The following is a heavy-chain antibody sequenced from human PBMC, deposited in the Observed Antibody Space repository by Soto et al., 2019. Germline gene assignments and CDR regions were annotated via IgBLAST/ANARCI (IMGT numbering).Heavy chain of an antibody. CDR3: ARDYMVRGVMRWFDP. CDR1: GVSSSRNHR. V-gene: IGHV4-4*02. D-gene: IGHD3-10*01. CDR2: IYHSGST. J-gene: IGHJ5*02. Sequence: PLETLSLTFAVSGVSSSRNHRLSWVRYLLVKNLQWIGEIYHSGSTNYNWSLKSRVTISVDKSKNQFSLKLSSVTVADTAVYYCARDYMVRGVMRWFDPWGQGTLVTVS.